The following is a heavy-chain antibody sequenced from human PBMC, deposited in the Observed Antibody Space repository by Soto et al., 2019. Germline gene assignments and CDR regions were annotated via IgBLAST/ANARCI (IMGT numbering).Heavy chain of an antibody. D-gene: IGHD5-12*01. CDR2: IIPILGIA. CDR3: ARADIVATITHWYFDL. V-gene: IGHV1-69*02. Sequence: ASVKVSCKASGGTFSSYTISWVRQAPGQGLEWMGRIIPILGIANYAQKFQGRVTITADKSTSTAYMELSSLRSEDTAVYYCARADIVATITHWYFDLWGRGTLVTVSS. J-gene: IGHJ2*01. CDR1: GGTFSSYT.